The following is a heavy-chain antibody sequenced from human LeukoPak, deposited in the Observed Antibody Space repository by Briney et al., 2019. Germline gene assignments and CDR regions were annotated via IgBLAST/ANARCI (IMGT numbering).Heavy chain of an antibody. Sequence: SETLSLTCTVSGGSISSSDYYWCWIRQSAGKGLEWIGRLNPSGSTYYNPSLKSRLTLSLDPSGSQFSLKLSSVTAADMALYYCARGRPYGDYFDYWGKGTLVTVSS. J-gene: IGHJ4*02. CDR3: ARGRPYGDYFDY. CDR1: GGSISSSDYY. V-gene: IGHV4-61*02. D-gene: IGHD4-17*01. CDR2: LNPSGST.